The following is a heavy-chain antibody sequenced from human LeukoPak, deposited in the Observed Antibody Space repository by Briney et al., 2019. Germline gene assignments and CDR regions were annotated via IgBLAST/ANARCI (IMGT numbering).Heavy chain of an antibody. CDR1: GGTFSSYA. V-gene: IGHV1-69*04. CDR3: AREHNSSSWLFDP. D-gene: IGHD6-13*01. J-gene: IGHJ5*02. Sequence: SVKVSCKASGGTFSSYAISWVRQAPGQGLEWMGRIIPILGIANYAQKFQGRVTITADKSTSTAYMELSSLRSEDTAVYYCAREHNSSSWLFDPWGQGTLVTVSS. CDR2: IIPILGIA.